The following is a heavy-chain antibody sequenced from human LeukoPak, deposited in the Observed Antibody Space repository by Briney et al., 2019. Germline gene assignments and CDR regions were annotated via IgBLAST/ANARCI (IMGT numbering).Heavy chain of an antibody. CDR3: ASLLLRGSYSDY. CDR2: ISYDGSKK. V-gene: IGHV3-30-3*01. J-gene: IGHJ4*02. Sequence: QPGGSLRLYCAASGFTYSSYAMHWVRQAPGKGLEGVAVISYDGSKKYYADSVKGRFTISRDNSKNPLYLQMNSLRSEDTAVYYCASLLLRGSYSDYWGQGTLVTVSS. D-gene: IGHD1-26*01. CDR1: GFTYSSYA.